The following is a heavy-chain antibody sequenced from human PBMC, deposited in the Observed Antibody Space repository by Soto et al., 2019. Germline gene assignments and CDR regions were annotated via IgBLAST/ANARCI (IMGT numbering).Heavy chain of an antibody. J-gene: IGHJ4*02. V-gene: IGHV2-5*01. CDR2: IYWNYDK. CDR1: GFSLSSTGVG. D-gene: IGHD3-22*01. Sequence: SGPTLVNPTQTLTLTCSFSGFSLSSTGVGVGWIRQPPGKALEWVALIYWNYDKRYSPSPRPRLTITKDTSKYKVCITVANTDPLDKTTYYYAQRHDDSGYFDYRCQRDLVTVSS. CDR3: AQRHDDSGYFDY.